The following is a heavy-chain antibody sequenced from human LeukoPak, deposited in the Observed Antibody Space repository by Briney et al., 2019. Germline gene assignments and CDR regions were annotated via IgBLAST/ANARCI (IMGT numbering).Heavy chain of an antibody. D-gene: IGHD3-22*01. V-gene: IGHV1-69*13. J-gene: IGHJ4*02. CDR3: ARETRNYDSSGYCEFDY. CDR1: GGTFSSYA. Sequence: ASVKVSCKASGGTFSSYAISWVRQAPGQGLEWMGGIIPIFGTANYAQKFQGRVTITADESTSTAYMELSSLRAEDTAVYYCARETRNYDSSGYCEFDYWGQGTLVTVSS. CDR2: IIPIFGTA.